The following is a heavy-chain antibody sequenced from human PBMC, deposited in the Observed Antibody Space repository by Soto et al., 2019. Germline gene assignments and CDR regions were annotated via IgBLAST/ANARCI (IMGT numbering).Heavy chain of an antibody. J-gene: IGHJ3*01. CDR2: RWYDGSNK. Sequence: QVQLVESGGGVVQPGRSLRLSCAASGFTFSRYGMLWVRQAPGKGLEWVAVRWYDGSNKYYADSVKGRFTLNRDNSKNTLYLQMNSLRAEDTAVYYYASPYYYESSAPAVWGQGTMVTVSS. CDR3: ASPYYYESSAPAV. D-gene: IGHD3-22*01. CDR1: GFTFSRYG. V-gene: IGHV3-33*01.